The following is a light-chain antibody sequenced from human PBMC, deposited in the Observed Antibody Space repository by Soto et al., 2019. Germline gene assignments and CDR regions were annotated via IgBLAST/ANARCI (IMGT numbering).Light chain of an antibody. Sequence: DIQMTQSPSTLPASVGDTVTITCRASQSISNWLAWYQQKPGKAPKLLFYDASSLESGVPSRFSGSGSGTEFTLTISGLQPDDFATYSCQQYKTYSGTFGQGTKVDIK. J-gene: IGKJ1*01. CDR1: QSISNW. CDR2: DAS. V-gene: IGKV1-5*01. CDR3: QQYKTYSGT.